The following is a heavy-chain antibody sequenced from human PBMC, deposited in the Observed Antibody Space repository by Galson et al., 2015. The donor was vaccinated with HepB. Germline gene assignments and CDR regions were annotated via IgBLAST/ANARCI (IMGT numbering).Heavy chain of an antibody. CDR2: MNPNSGNT. V-gene: IGHV1-8*01. J-gene: IGHJ6*02. Sequence: SVKVSCKASGYTFTSYDINRVRQATGQGLEWMGWMNPNSGNTGYAQKFQGRVTMTRNTSISTAYMELSSLRSEDTAVYYCARLAVAGRVYYYYGMDVWGQGNPGHRLL. D-gene: IGHD6-19*01. CDR3: ARLAVAGRVYYYYGMDV. CDR1: GYTFTSYD.